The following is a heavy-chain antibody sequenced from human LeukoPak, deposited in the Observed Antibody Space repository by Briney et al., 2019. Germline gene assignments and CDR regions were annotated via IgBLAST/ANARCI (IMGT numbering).Heavy chain of an antibody. V-gene: IGHV3-21*01. J-gene: IGHJ4*02. CDR2: ISSCSYI. D-gene: IGHD3-10*01. CDR1: GFTFSSYS. Sequence: GGSLRLSCAASGFTFSSYSKNWVRQPPGKGLEWVSSISSCSYIYYPDSVKGRFTISRDNAKNSLYLQMSSLRAEDTAVYYCVGSPTRTGSYFFDYWGQGTLVTVSS. CDR3: VGSPTRTGSYFFDY.